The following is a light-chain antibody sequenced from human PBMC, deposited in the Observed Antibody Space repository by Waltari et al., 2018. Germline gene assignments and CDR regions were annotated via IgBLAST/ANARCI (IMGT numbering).Light chain of an antibody. CDR3: ASYASTRKV. CDR1: SRDVGGYNY. J-gene: IGLJ3*02. Sequence: QSALTQPPSASGSPGQSVTISCTGSSRDVGGYNYVSWYQQHPGKAPKLMIYGVDKRPSGFPDRFSGSKSGHTASLTVSGLHAEDEADYFCASYASTRKVFGGGTKLTVL. CDR2: GVD. V-gene: IGLV2-8*01.